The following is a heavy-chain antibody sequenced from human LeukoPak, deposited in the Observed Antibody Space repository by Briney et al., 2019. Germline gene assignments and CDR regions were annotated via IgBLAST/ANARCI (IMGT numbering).Heavy chain of an antibody. CDR1: GGSISSYY. J-gene: IGHJ4*02. V-gene: IGHV4-59*01. Sequence: SETLSLTCTVSGGSISSYYWSWIRQPPGKGLEWIGYIYYGGSTNYNPSLKSRVTISVDTSKDQFSLKLTSVTAADTAVYYCARGYYYQNYYFDYWGQGTLVTVSS. CDR2: IYYGGST. CDR3: ARGYYYQNYYFDY. D-gene: IGHD5-12*01.